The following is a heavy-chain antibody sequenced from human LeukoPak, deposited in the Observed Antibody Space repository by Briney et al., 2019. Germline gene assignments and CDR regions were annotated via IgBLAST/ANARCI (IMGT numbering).Heavy chain of an antibody. V-gene: IGHV3-30*04. CDR2: ISYDGSNK. D-gene: IGHD2-15*01. Sequence: GGSLRLSCVASGFTFSSYAIHWVRQAPGKGLEWVAVISYDGSNKYYADSVKGRFTFSRDNSKNTLYLQMNSLRTEDTAVYYCARDRYCSGGGCPDYYYGMDVWGQGTTVTVSS. CDR3: ARDRYCSGGGCPDYYYGMDV. J-gene: IGHJ6*02. CDR1: GFTFSSYA.